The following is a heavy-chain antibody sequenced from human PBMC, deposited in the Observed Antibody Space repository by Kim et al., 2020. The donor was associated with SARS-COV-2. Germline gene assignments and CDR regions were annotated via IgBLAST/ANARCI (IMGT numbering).Heavy chain of an antibody. Sequence: SGPTLVNPTQTLTLTCTFSGFSLSTSGVGVGWIRQPPGKALEWLALIYWDDDKRYSPSLKSRLTITKDTSKNQVVLTMTNMDPVDTATYYCAHRRQRVYCSGGSCYSDEIYFDYWGQGTLVTVSS. V-gene: IGHV2-5*02. CDR1: GFSLSTSGVG. CDR2: IYWDDDK. J-gene: IGHJ4*02. D-gene: IGHD2-15*01. CDR3: AHRRQRVYCSGGSCYSDEIYFDY.